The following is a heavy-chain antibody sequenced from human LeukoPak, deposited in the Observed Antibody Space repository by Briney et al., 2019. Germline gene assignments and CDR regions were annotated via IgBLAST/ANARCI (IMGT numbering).Heavy chain of an antibody. CDR3: AGGGEDV. D-gene: IGHD3-16*01. V-gene: IGHV3-53*01. J-gene: IGHJ6*04. CDR1: GFTVSSNY. Sequence: GGSLRLSWTASGFTVSSNYMNWLRQAPGKGLEWVSVIYSGGSTYYVDSVKGRFTISRDDSKNTLYLQMNSLRAEDTAVYYCAGGGEDVWGKGTTVTVSS. CDR2: IYSGGST.